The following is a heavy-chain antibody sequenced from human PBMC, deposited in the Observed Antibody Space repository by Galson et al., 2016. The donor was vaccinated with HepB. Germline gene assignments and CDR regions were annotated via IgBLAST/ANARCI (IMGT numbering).Heavy chain of an antibody. J-gene: IGHJ4*02. CDR2: IDGGKGNT. Sequence: SVKVSCKASGYSFSSYAVHWVRQAPGQRLEWMGWIDGGKGNTRYSQNFSDRVTFTRDTSANTAYMELSSLRSEDTAMYYCARVDGGRVRDSSGWSFDYWGQGTLVTVSS. V-gene: IGHV1-3*01. CDR1: GYSFSSYA. CDR3: ARVDGGRVRDSSGWSFDY. D-gene: IGHD6-19*01.